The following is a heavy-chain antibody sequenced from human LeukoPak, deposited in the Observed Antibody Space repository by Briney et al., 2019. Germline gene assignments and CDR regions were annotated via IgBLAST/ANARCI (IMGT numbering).Heavy chain of an antibody. V-gene: IGHV4-59*12. J-gene: IGHJ6*02. CDR3: ASLDSSSWYNHYYGMDV. D-gene: IGHD6-13*01. CDR2: IYDSGST. Sequence: SETLSLTCTVSGGSISSYYWSWIRQPPGKELEWIGYIYDSGSTNYNPSLKSRVTISVDTSKNQFSLKLSSVTAADTAVYYCASLDSSSWYNHYYGMDVWGQGTTVTVSS. CDR1: GGSISSYY.